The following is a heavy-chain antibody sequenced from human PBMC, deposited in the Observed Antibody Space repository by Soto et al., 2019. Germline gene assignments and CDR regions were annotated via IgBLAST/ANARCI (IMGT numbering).Heavy chain of an antibody. J-gene: IGHJ4*02. CDR2: INPSGGST. CDR1: GYTFTSYY. D-gene: IGHD4-17*01. Sequence: ASVKVSCKASGYTFTSYYMHWVRQAPGQGLEWMGIINPSGGSTSYAQKFQGRVTMTRDTSTSTVYVELSSLRSEDTAVYCCGTKVTLAAFLPFAYWGQGTLVTVSS. V-gene: IGHV1-46*01. CDR3: GTKVTLAAFLPFAY.